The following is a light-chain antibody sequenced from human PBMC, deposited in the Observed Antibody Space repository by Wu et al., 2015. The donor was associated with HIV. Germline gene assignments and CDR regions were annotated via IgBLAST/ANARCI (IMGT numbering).Light chain of an antibody. CDR3: QQYDDWPPAYT. Sequence: GRAPSPAGPVRVLPGNLASVPQKTLGPRAPQAPPSYGASTRATGIPARFSGSGSGTEFTLTISSMQSEDFAFYYCQQYDDWPPAYTFGQGTKLEIK. V-gene: IGKV3-15*01. CDR1: RVLPGN. J-gene: IGKJ2*01. CDR2: GAS.